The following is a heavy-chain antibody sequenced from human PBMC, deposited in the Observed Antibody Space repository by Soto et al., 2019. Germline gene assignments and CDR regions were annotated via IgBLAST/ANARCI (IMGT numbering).Heavy chain of an antibody. V-gene: IGHV4-30-4*01. CDR2: IFSSGSA. J-gene: IGHJ4*02. Sequence: PSEPLSLTCTVSGGSISSGNYCWTWIRQPPGKGLEWIGNIFSSGSAYFNPSLQSRVTISIGTSKNQFSLSVSSVTAADTAVYYCARGRRYTSSWYFFDYWALGTLVTVSS. D-gene: IGHD6-13*01. CDR3: ARGRRYTSSWYFFDY. CDR1: GGSISSGNYC.